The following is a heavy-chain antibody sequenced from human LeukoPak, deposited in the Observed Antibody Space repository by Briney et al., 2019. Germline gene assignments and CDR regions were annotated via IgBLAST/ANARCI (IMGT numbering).Heavy chain of an antibody. D-gene: IGHD2-15*01. V-gene: IGHV4-38-2*02. J-gene: IGHJ6*04. CDR2: IYRSGST. CDR3: ARDHIVVANYYFYYYGMDV. CDR1: GYSISSGYY. Sequence: SETLSLTCAVSGYSISSGYYWGWIRQPPGKGLEWIGSIYRSGSTYYNPSLKSRVTISVDTSKNQFSLKLSSVTAADTAVYYCARDHIVVANYYFYYYGMDVWGKGTTVTVSS.